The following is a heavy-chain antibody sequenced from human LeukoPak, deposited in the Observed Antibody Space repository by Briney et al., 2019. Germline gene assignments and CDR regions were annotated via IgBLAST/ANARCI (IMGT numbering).Heavy chain of an antibody. V-gene: IGHV3-53*01. Sequence: GGSLRLSCAASGFTVSSNDMSWVRQAPGKGLEWVSFIYSGGSPYYADSVKGRFIISRDSSKNTVYLQMNSLRTEDTAVYYCARDLNYWGQGTLVTVSS. CDR2: IYSGGSP. CDR3: ARDLNY. J-gene: IGHJ4*02. CDR1: GFTVSSND.